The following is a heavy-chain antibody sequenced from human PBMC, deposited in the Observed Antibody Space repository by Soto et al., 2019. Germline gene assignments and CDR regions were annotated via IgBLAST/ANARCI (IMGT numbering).Heavy chain of an antibody. D-gene: IGHD2-15*01. CDR2: ISSSGSTI. CDR1: GFTVSDYY. V-gene: IGHV3-11*01. J-gene: IGHJ4*02. Sequence: GGSLRLSCAASGFTVSDYYMSWIRQAPGKGLEWVSYISSSGSTIYYADSVKGRFTISRDNAKNSLYLQMNSLRAEDTAVYYCARASHRYCSGGSCYYFDYWGQGTLVTVSS. CDR3: ARASHRYCSGGSCYYFDY.